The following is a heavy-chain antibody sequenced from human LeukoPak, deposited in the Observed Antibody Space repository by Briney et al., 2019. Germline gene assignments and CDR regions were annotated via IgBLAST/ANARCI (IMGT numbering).Heavy chain of an antibody. J-gene: IGHJ4*02. D-gene: IGHD3-3*01. V-gene: IGHV3-30*18. CDR3: AKDLGFWSGYYTFDY. Sequence: PGGSLRLSCAASGFTFSSYGMHWVRQAPGKGLEWVAVISYDGSNKYHADSVKGRFTISRDNSKNTLYLQMNSLRAEDTAVYYCAKDLGFWSGYYTFDYWGQGTLVTVSS. CDR2: ISYDGSNK. CDR1: GFTFSSYG.